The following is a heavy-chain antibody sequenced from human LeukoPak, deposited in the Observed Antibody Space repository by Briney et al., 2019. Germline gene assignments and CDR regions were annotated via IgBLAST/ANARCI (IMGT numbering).Heavy chain of an antibody. V-gene: IGHV1-69*04. CDR1: GGTFSSYA. J-gene: IGHJ6*02. CDR3: ARASPDPQNGYCYYYGMDV. Sequence: ASVKVSCKASGGTFSSYAISWVRQAPGQGLEWMGRIIPILGIANYAQKFQGRVTITADKSTSTAYMELSSLRSEDTAVYYCARASPDPQNGYCYYYGMDVWGQGTTVTVSS. CDR2: IIPILGIA.